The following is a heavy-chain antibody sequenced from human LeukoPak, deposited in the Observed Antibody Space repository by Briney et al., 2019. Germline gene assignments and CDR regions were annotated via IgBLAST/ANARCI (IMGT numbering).Heavy chain of an antibody. V-gene: IGHV3-23*01. J-gene: IGHJ6*02. CDR2: ISDSGGST. Sequence: PGGSLRLSCAASGFTFSSNAMSWVRQAPGKGLEWVSTISDSGGSTYCADSVEGRFTISRDNSKNTLYLQMNSLRAEDTAVYHCAKAVYQLHTSVYGMDVWGQGTPVTVSS. D-gene: IGHD2-2*01. CDR3: AKAVYQLHTSVYGMDV. CDR1: GFTFSSNA.